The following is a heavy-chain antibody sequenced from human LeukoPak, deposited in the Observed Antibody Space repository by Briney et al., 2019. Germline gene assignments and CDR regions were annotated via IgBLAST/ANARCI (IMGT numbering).Heavy chain of an antibody. J-gene: IGHJ4*02. V-gene: IGHV3-74*01. Sequence: GGSLRLSCAASGFTFSTYWMHWVRQAPGKGLVWVSRINSDGSNTSYADSVKGRSTISRDNAKNTLYLQVNSLRGEDTAVYYCARDDYGDYHPFDYWGQGTLVTVSS. CDR3: ARDDYGDYHPFDY. CDR1: GFTFSTYW. D-gene: IGHD4-17*01. CDR2: INSDGSNT.